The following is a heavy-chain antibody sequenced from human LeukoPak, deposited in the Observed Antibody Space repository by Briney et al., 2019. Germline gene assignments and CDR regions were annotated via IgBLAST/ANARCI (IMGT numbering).Heavy chain of an antibody. CDR3: ARDLTQLALFDY. Sequence: PGGSLRLSCAVSGFTCNDHEMNWVRQAPGKGLEWVSYISISESSIYYADSVKGRFTLSRDNSKNTLFLQMNSLRPEDTAVYFCARDLTQLALFDYWGQGTLVTVSS. J-gene: IGHJ4*02. CDR1: GFTCNDHE. CDR2: ISISESSI. D-gene: IGHD6-13*01. V-gene: IGHV3-48*03.